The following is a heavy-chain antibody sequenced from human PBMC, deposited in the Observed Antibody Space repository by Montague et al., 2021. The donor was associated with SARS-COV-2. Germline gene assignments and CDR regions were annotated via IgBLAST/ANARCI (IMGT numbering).Heavy chain of an antibody. CDR2: INHSGST. D-gene: IGHD3-3*01. Sequence: SETLSLTCAVYGGSFSGYYWSWIRQPPGKGLEWIGEINHSGSTXSXPSXXXRVTISVDTSKNQFSLKLSSVTAADTAVYYCARGSSFVTIFGVVITDPLFDYWGQGTLVTVSS. CDR3: ARGSSFVTIFGVVITDPLFDY. CDR1: GGSFSGYY. V-gene: IGHV4-34*01. J-gene: IGHJ4*02.